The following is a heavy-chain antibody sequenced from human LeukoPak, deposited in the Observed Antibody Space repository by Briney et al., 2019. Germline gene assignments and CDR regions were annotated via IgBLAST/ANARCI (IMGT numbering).Heavy chain of an antibody. CDR2: MNPNSGNT. CDR1: GYSFTTYE. V-gene: IGHV1-8*01. D-gene: IGHD2-15*01. J-gene: IGHJ4*02. Sequence: ASVRVSCKASGYSFTTYEINWVRQATGQGLEWMGRMNPNSGNTGFAQKFQGRVTMTRNTAINTAYMELSSLRSEDTAVYYCARGESGNLLNFEFWGRGTLVTVSS. CDR3: ARGESGNLLNFEF.